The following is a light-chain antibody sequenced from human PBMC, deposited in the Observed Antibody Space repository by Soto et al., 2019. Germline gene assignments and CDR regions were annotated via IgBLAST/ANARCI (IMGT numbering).Light chain of an antibody. J-gene: IGLJ2*01. Sequence: QSVLTQPPSASGTPGQRVTSSCSGSSSNIGSNTVNWYQQLPGTAPKLLISSNDQRPSGVPDRFSGSKSGTSASLAISGLQSDDESDYYCAAWDDSLHAVVFGGGTKLTVL. CDR1: SSNIGSNT. CDR2: SND. V-gene: IGLV1-44*01. CDR3: AAWDDSLHAVV.